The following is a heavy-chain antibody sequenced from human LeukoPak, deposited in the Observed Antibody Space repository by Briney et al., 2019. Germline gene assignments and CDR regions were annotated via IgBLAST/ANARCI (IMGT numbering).Heavy chain of an antibody. Sequence: GGSLRLSCAASGFTFSGYGLHWVRQAPGKGLEWLSFISSNKNTKNYADSVQGRFPISRDNSKNTLFLEVSSLGTEDTAVYFCVRAPGDYYHPFACWGQGTLVTVSS. CDR3: VRAPGDYYHPFAC. CDR1: GFTFSGYG. D-gene: IGHD3-10*01. V-gene: IGHV3-30*03. CDR2: ISSNKNTK. J-gene: IGHJ4*02.